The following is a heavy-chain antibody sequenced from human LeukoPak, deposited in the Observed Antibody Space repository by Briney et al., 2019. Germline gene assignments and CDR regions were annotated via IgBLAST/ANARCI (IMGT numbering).Heavy chain of an antibody. J-gene: IGHJ4*02. D-gene: IGHD3-22*01. CDR2: ITPDGST. CDR1: GFTLSYSW. CDR3: ARSPMNRYYYDSSGYYPKYYFDY. Sequence: GGSLRLSCAASGFTLSYSWMHWVRQAPGKGLVWVSRITPDGSTNYADSVKGRFTISRDNAKNTLYLQMNSLRAEDTAVYYCARSPMNRYYYDSSGYYPKYYFDYWGQGTLVTVSS. V-gene: IGHV3-74*01.